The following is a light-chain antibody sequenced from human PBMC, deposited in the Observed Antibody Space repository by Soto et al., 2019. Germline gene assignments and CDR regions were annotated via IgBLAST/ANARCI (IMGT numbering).Light chain of an antibody. CDR2: KVS. Sequence: DVVMTQSPLSLPVTLGQPASISCRSNQSLVHSDGIAYFSWFQQRPGRSPRRLIYKVSNRASGVPDRFSGSGSGTDFTLKISRVEAEDVGVYYCMQALQALSITFGQGTRLEIK. CDR1: QSLVHSDGIAY. J-gene: IGKJ5*01. V-gene: IGKV2-30*02. CDR3: MQALQALSIT.